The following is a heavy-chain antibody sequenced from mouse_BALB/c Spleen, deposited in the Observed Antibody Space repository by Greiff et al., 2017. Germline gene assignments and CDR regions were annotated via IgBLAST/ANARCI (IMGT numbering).Heavy chain of an antibody. Sequence: EVKLQESGGGLVQPGGSRKLSCAASGFTFSSFGMHWVRQAPEKGLEWVAYISSGSSTIYYPDTVKGRFTISRDNAKNTLYLQMSSLKSEDTAMYYCARPIITTATAWFAYWGQGTLVTVSA. CDR1: GFTFSSFG. D-gene: IGHD1-2*01. CDR3: ARPIITTATAWFAY. CDR2: ISSGSSTI. J-gene: IGHJ3*01. V-gene: IGHV5-17*02.